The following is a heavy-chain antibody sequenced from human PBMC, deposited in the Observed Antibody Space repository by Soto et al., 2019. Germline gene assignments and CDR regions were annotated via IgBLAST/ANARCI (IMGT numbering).Heavy chain of an antibody. CDR2: ISYDGSNK. Sequence: QVQLVESGGGVVQPGRSLRLSCAASGFTFSSYAMHWVRQAPGKGLEWVAVISYDGSNKYYADSVKGRFTISRDNSKNTLYLQINSLSAEDTAVYYCARDLDPPMEYYGSGSYYPPGYWGQGTLVTVSS. J-gene: IGHJ4*02. CDR3: ARDLDPPMEYYGSGSYYPPGY. V-gene: IGHV3-30-3*01. CDR1: GFTFSSYA. D-gene: IGHD3-10*01.